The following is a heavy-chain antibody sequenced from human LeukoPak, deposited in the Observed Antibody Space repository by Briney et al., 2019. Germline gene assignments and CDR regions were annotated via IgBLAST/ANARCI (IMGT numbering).Heavy chain of an antibody. CDR2: INHSGST. CDR3: ATKNSGSYWDDAFDI. V-gene: IGHV4-39*07. CDR1: GDSISISSYC. J-gene: IGHJ3*02. D-gene: IGHD1-26*01. Sequence: PSETLSLTCTVSGDSISISSYCWGWIRQPPGKGLEWIGEINHSGSTNYNPSLKSRVTISVDTSKNQFSLKLSSVTAADTAVYYCATKNSGSYWDDAFDIWGQGTMVTVSS.